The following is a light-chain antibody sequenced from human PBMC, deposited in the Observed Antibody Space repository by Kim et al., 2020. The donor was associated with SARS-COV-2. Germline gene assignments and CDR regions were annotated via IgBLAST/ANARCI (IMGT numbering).Light chain of an antibody. V-gene: IGLV2-14*01. J-gene: IGLJ2*01. Sequence: QSALTQPASVSGSPGQSITISCTGTSSDVGGYNYVSWYQQHPGKATKLMIYDVSKRPSGVSNRFSGTKSGNTASLTISGLQAEDEADYYCSSYTSSSTFVVFGGGTQLT. CDR2: DVS. CDR3: SSYTSSSTFVV. CDR1: SSDVGGYNY.